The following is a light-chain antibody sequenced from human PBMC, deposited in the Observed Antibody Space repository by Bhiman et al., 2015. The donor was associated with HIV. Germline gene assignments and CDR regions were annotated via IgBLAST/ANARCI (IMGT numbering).Light chain of an antibody. CDR3: QSYDSGNVV. Sequence: QSVSESPGKTVTISCTRSSGSIASKYVQWYQQRPGSSPTTVIYEDNQRPSGVPDRFSGSIDSSSNSASLTISGLKTEDEADYYCQSYDSGNVVFGGGTKLTVL. CDR1: SGSIASKY. V-gene: IGLV6-57*01. CDR2: EDN. J-gene: IGLJ2*01.